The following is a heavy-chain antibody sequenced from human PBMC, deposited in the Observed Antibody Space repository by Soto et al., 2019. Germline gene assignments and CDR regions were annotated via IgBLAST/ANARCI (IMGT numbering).Heavy chain of an antibody. CDR2: ISAYNGNT. D-gene: IGHD1-7*01. V-gene: IGHV1-18*04. Sequence: ASVKVSCKASGYTFTSYGISWVRQAPGQGLEWMGWISAYNGNTNYEQKLQGRVTMTTDTSTSTAYMELRSLRSDDTAVYYCARDPKYNWNYVDYYYGMDVWGQGTTVTVSS. CDR1: GYTFTSYG. CDR3: ARDPKYNWNYVDYYYGMDV. J-gene: IGHJ6*02.